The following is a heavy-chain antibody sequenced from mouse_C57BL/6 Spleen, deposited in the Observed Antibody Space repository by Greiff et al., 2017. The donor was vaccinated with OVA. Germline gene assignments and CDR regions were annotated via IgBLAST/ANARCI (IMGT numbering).Heavy chain of an antibody. CDR3: ARSHYYGSSPYDY. CDR2: INPNNGGT. D-gene: IGHD1-1*01. V-gene: IGHV1-26*01. CDR1: GYTFTDYY. Sequence: EVQLQQSGPELVKPGASVKISCKASGYTFTDYYMNWVKQSHGKSLEWIGDINPNNGGTSYNQKFKGKATLTVDKSSSTAYMELRSLTSEDSAVYYCARSHYYGSSPYDYWGQGTTLTVSS. J-gene: IGHJ2*01.